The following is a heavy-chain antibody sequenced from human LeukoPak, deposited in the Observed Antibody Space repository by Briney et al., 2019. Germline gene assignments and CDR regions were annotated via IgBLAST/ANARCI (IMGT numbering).Heavy chain of an antibody. J-gene: IGHJ4*02. CDR1: GFTFGDYY. CDR2: ISGDSDTI. V-gene: IGHV3-11*01. D-gene: IGHD3-3*01. CDR3: ARQLGTILGVGPRLFDY. Sequence: GGSLRLSCAASGFTFGDYYMSWIRQAPGKGLECFSYISGDSDTIYYADSVKGRFTISRDNAKKSLYLQMNSLRAEDTAVYYCARQLGTILGVGPRLFDYWGQGTLVTVSS.